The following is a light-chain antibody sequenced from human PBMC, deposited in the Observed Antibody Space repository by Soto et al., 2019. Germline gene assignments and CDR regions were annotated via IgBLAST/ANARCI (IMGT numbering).Light chain of an antibody. CDR2: GAS. J-gene: IGKJ1*01. Sequence: EVVMTQSPATLSVSAGERATLSCGASQNVRSYLAWYQQKPGQAPRLLIHGASTRAPGIPPRFSGSGSGTDFTLTISSLQSEDFAVYYCHQYDHWPQTFGQGTKVDIK. CDR1: QNVRSY. CDR3: HQYDHWPQT. V-gene: IGKV3-15*01.